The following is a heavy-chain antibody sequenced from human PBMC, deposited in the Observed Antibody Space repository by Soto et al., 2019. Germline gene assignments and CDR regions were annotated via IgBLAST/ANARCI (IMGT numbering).Heavy chain of an antibody. Sequence: PGGSLRLSCEASVFIVTKNAMSWVRQAPGKGLEWLSGISGTAGRTYYADSVKGRFTISRDTSKNTVYLQMNSLRAEDTAIYYCAGRTVTSSWTLDIWGQGTMVTVSS. D-gene: IGHD4-17*01. CDR2: ISGTAGRT. CDR1: VFIVTKNA. CDR3: AGRTVTSSWTLDI. V-gene: IGHV3-23*01. J-gene: IGHJ3*02.